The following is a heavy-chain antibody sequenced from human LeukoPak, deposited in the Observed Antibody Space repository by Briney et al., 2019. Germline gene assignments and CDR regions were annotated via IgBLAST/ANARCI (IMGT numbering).Heavy chain of an antibody. CDR1: GGSISSYY. CDR2: MYYRGNT. D-gene: IGHD1-26*01. V-gene: IGHV4-59*12. CDR3: ARLCGNYQNYFDY. J-gene: IGHJ4*02. Sequence: PSETLSLTCTVSGGSISSYYWNWIRQPPGKGLEWVGHMYYRGNTFYNPSLKSRVTISVDTSKNQFSLKLRSVTAADTAVYYCARLCGNYQNYFDYWGQGTLVTVSS.